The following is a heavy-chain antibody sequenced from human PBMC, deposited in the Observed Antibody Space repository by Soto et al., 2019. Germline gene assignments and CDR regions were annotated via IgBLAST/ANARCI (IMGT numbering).Heavy chain of an antibody. CDR1: GGSISSYY. CDR3: ARFFMVRGITGYYYYYGMDV. J-gene: IGHJ6*02. Sequence: PSETLSLTCTVSGGSISSYYWSWIRQPPGKGLEWIGYIYYSGSTNYNPSLKSRVTISVDTSKNQFSLKLSSVTAADTAVYYCARFFMVRGITGYYYYYGMDVWGQGTTVTVSS. CDR2: IYYSGST. V-gene: IGHV4-59*01. D-gene: IGHD3-10*01.